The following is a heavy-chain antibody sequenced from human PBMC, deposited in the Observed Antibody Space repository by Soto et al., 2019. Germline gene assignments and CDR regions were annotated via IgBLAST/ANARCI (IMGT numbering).Heavy chain of an antibody. CDR2: ISSSSSTI. CDR1: GFTFSSYS. Sequence: GSLRLSCAASGFTFSSYSMNWVRQAPGKGLERVSYISSSSSTIYYADSVKGRFTISRDNAKNSLYLQMNSLRDEDTAVYYCAREWSSGYDPPYYYYGMDVWGQGT. J-gene: IGHJ6*02. CDR3: AREWSSGYDPPYYYYGMDV. D-gene: IGHD3-22*01. V-gene: IGHV3-48*02.